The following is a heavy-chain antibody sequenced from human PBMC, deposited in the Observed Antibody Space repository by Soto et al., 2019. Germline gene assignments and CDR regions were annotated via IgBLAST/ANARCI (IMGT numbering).Heavy chain of an antibody. D-gene: IGHD6-13*01. CDR3: ASLRAQQLAPYDAFDI. CDR1: GYTFTSYG. V-gene: IGHV1-18*04. J-gene: IGHJ3*02. Sequence: ASVKVYCKASGYTFTSYGISWVRQATGQGLEWMGWISAYNGNTNYAQKLQGRVTMTTDTSTSTAYMELRSLRSDDTAVYYCASLRAQQLAPYDAFDIWGQGTMVTVSS. CDR2: ISAYNGNT.